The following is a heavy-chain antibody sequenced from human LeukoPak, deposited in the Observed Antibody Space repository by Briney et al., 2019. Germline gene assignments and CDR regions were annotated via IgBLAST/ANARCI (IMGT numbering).Heavy chain of an antibody. D-gene: IGHD5-18*01. Sequence: SETLSLTCTVSGGSISSGGYCWSWIRQPPGKGLEWIGEINHSGSTNYNPSLKSRVTISVDTSKNQFSLKLSSVTAADTAVYYCARGRPAMVVDYWGQGTLVTVSS. V-gene: IGHV4-39*07. CDR2: INHSGST. J-gene: IGHJ4*02. CDR3: ARGRPAMVVDY. CDR1: GGSISSGGYC.